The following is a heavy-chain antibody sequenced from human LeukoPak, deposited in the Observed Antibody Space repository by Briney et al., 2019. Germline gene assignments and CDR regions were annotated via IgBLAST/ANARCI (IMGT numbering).Heavy chain of an antibody. Sequence: PSETLSLTCTVSGGSTASSSHYWGWIRQSPGKGLEWIAIMYYTGSTYYNPPLKSRVSISVDTSRNQFSLKLTSVTAADTAIYYCAGHRIQPPVLMDVWGQGTTVTVSS. CDR1: GGSTASSSHY. J-gene: IGHJ6*02. CDR3: AGHRIQPPVLMDV. V-gene: IGHV4-39*01. D-gene: IGHD5-18*01. CDR2: MYYTGST.